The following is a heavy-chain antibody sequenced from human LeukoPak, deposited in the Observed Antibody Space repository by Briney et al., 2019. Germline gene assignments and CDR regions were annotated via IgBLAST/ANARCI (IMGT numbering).Heavy chain of an antibody. D-gene: IGHD1-14*01. V-gene: IGHV3-30-3*02. Sequence: GGSLRLSCAASGFTFSSYAMHWVRQAPGKGLEWVAVISYDGSNKYYADSVKGRFTISRDNSKNTLYLQMNSLRAEDTAVYYCAKTPAGSRSYYYYYMGVWGKGTTVTVSS. CDR2: ISYDGSNK. J-gene: IGHJ6*03. CDR3: AKTPAGSRSYYYYYMGV. CDR1: GFTFSSYA.